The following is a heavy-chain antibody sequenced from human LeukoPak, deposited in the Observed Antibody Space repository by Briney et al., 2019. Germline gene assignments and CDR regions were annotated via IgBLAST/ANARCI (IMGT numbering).Heavy chain of an antibody. J-gene: IGHJ3*02. CDR3: ARERRITFGSDAFDI. CDR2: MYSGGNT. Sequence: GSLRLSCAASGFTVSGNYMSWVRQAPGKGLEWVSVMYSGGNTYYADSVKGRFTISRDNSKNTLYLQMNSLRAEDTAVYYCARERRITFGSDAFDIWGQGTRVTVSS. V-gene: IGHV3-66*01. D-gene: IGHD3-16*01. CDR1: GFTVSGNY.